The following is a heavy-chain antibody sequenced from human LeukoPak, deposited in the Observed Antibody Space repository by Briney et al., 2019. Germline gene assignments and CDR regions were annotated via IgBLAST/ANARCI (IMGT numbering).Heavy chain of an antibody. V-gene: IGHV4-34*01. CDR2: INHSGST. D-gene: IGHD3-10*01. CDR3: ARNNSLFRGATKYNYFDP. Sequence: SETLSLTCAVYGGSFSGYYWSWIRQPPGKGLEWIGEINHSGSTNYNPSLKSRVTISVDTSKNQFSLKLSSVTAADTAVYYCARNNSLFRGATKYNYFDPWGLGTLVTVSS. J-gene: IGHJ5*02. CDR1: GGSFSGYY.